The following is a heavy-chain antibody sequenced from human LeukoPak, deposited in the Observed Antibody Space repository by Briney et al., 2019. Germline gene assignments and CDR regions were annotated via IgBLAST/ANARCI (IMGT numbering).Heavy chain of an antibody. CDR2: IWYDGSNK. J-gene: IGHJ3*02. V-gene: IGHV3-33*01. Sequence: GGSLRLSCAASGFTLSSYGMHRVHQAPGKGLEWVAVIWYDGSNKYYADSVKGRFTISRDNSKNTLYLQMNSLRAEDTAVYYCARGLGDYVWGTHYAFDIWGQGTMVTVSS. CDR1: GFTLSSYG. D-gene: IGHD3-16*01. CDR3: ARGLGDYVWGTHYAFDI.